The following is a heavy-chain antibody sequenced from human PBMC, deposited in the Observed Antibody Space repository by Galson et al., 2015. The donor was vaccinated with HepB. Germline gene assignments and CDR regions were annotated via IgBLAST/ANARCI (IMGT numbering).Heavy chain of an antibody. D-gene: IGHD2-2*01. J-gene: IGHJ3*02. CDR2: INHSGST. CDR3: ARGYCSSTSCPGGAFDI. CDR1: GGSFSGYY. V-gene: IGHV4-34*01. Sequence: ETLSLTCAVYGGSFSGYYWSWIRQPPGKGLEWIGEINHSGSTNYNPSLKSRVTISVDTSKNQFSLKLSSVTAADTAVYYCARGYCSSTSCPGGAFDIWGQGTMVTVSS.